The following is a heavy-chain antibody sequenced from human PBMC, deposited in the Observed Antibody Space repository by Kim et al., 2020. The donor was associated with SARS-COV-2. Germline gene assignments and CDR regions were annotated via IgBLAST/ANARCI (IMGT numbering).Heavy chain of an antibody. V-gene: IGHV4-39*01. CDR1: GGSISSSSYY. CDR3: ARHGHITMIVVVIIPGWFDP. Sequence: SETLSLTCTVSGGSISSSSYYWGWIRQPPGKGLEWIGGIYYSRSTYYNPSLKSRVTISVDTSKNQFSLKLSSVTAADTAVYYCARHGHITMIVVVIIPGWFDPWGQGTLVTVSS. D-gene: IGHD3-22*01. CDR2: IYYSRST. J-gene: IGHJ5*02.